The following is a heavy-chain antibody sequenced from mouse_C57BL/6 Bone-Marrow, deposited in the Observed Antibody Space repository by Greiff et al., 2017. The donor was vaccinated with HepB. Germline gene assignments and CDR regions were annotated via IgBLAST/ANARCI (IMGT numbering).Heavy chain of an antibody. CDR1: GYTFTSYW. J-gene: IGHJ3*01. CDR2: IYPSDSET. CDR3: VYSNSWFAY. V-gene: IGHV1-61*01. D-gene: IGHD2-5*01. Sequence: QVQLKQPGAELVRPGSSVKLSCKASGYTFTSYWMDWVKQRPGQGLEWIGNIYPSDSETHYNQKFKDKATLTVDKSSSTAYMQLSSLTSEDSAVYYCVYSNSWFAYWGQGTLVTVSA.